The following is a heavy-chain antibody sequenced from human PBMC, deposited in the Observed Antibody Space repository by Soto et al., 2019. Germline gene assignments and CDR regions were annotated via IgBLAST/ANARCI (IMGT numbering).Heavy chain of an antibody. V-gene: IGHV6-1*01. Sequence: PSQTLSLTCAISGDSVSSNSAAWNWIRQSPSRGLEWLGRTYYRSKWYNDYAVSVKSRITINPDTSKNQFSLQLNSVTPEDTAVYYCSRENDYSSSWYRVDYLRHATLVTVPQ. J-gene: IGHJ4*01. CDR2: TYYRSKWYN. CDR1: GDSVSSNSAA. D-gene: IGHD6-13*01. CDR3: SRENDYSSSWYRVDY.